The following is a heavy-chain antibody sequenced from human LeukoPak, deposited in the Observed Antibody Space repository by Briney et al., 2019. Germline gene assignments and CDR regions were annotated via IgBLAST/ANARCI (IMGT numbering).Heavy chain of an antibody. CDR3: ARQASGIAAEAVYYFDY. CDR2: IYPGDSDT. V-gene: IGHV5-51*01. J-gene: IGHJ4*02. D-gene: IGHD6-13*01. CDR1: GYTFTSYW. Sequence: GESLKISCKGSGYTFTSYWIGWLRQMPGKGPEWMGIIYPGDSDTRHSPSFQGQVTISADKSINTAYLQWSSLKASDTAMYYCARQASGIAAEAVYYFDYWGQGTLVTVSS.